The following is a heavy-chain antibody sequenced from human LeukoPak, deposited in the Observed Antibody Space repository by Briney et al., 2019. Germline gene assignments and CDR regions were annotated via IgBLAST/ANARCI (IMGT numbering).Heavy chain of an antibody. Sequence: SVKVSCKASGGTFSSYAISWVRQAPGQGLEWMGGIIPIFGTANYAQKFQGRVTITADESTSTAYMELSSLRSEDTAVYYCARGSQLWLPRDSPFDYWGQGTLVTVSS. V-gene: IGHV1-69*13. CDR3: ARGSQLWLPRDSPFDY. D-gene: IGHD5-18*01. CDR1: GGTFSSYA. J-gene: IGHJ4*02. CDR2: IIPIFGTA.